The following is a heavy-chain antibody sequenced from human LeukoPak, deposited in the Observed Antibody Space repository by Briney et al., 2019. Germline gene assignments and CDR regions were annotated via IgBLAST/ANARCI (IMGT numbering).Heavy chain of an antibody. D-gene: IGHD3-16*01. J-gene: IGHJ3*02. V-gene: IGHV3-23*01. CDR2: ISGRGGST. Sequence: PGGSLRLSCAASGFTFSSYAMTWVRQAPGKGLEWVSVISGRGGSTYYADSVKGRFTISRDNSKNTLYLQMNSLRADDTAVYYCAKALGGLPHAFDIWGQGTMVTVSS. CDR1: GFTFSSYA. CDR3: AKALGGLPHAFDI.